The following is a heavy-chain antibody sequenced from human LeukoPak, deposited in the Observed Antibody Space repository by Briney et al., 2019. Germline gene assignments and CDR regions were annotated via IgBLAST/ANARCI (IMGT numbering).Heavy chain of an antibody. Sequence: SETLSLTCAGSGGSISSSSYYWGWIRQPPGKGLEWIGSIYYSGSTYYNPSLKSRVTISVDTSKNQFSLKLSSVTAADTAVYYCATHDHPPATLDYWGQGTLVTVSS. D-gene: IGHD2-15*01. V-gene: IGHV4-39*01. J-gene: IGHJ4*02. CDR1: GGSISSSSYY. CDR2: IYYSGST. CDR3: ATHDHPPATLDY.